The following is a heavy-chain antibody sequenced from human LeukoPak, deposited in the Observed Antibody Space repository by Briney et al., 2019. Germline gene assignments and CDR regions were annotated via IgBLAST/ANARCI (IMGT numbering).Heavy chain of an antibody. J-gene: IGHJ4*02. Sequence: GGSLRLSCAASGFTFSSYSMSWVRQAPGKGLEWVSYISSSINTIYYADSVKGRFTISRDNAKNSLYLQMNSLRAEDTAVYYCARVRGSYYLDYWGQGTLVTVPS. CDR3: ARVRGSYYLDY. V-gene: IGHV3-48*01. CDR2: ISSSINTI. CDR1: GFTFSSYS. D-gene: IGHD1-26*01.